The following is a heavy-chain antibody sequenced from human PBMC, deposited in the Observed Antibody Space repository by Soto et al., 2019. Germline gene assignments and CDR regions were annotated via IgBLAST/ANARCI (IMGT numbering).Heavy chain of an antibody. CDR3: AKDAGDH. CDR2: IIPIFGIK. Sequence: QMQLVQSGAEVKERGSSVKISCKTSGGTFNTYALTWVRQAPGQGLEWIGGIIPIFGIKNVAQRFQGRVTSNAVESLTPAYKGMTRRRAADTGVVYGAKDAGDHWGQGTLVTVSS. CDR1: GGTFNTYA. V-gene: IGHV1-69*01. J-gene: IGHJ4*02. D-gene: IGHD3-10*01.